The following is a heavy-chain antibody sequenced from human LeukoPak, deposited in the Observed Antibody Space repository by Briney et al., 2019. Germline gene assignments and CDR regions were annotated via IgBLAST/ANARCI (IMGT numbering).Heavy chain of an antibody. CDR1: GGSFSAYY. CDR3: ARAFRGIFGVFEAFDI. J-gene: IGHJ3*02. CDR2: INHGGST. Sequence: SETLSLTCAVYGGSFSAYYWTWIRQPPGKGLEWIGEINHGGSTNYNPSLKSRVTISEDTSKNQFSLKLSSVTAADTAVYYCARAFRGIFGVFEAFDIWGQGTMVTVSS. D-gene: IGHD3-3*01. V-gene: IGHV4-34*01.